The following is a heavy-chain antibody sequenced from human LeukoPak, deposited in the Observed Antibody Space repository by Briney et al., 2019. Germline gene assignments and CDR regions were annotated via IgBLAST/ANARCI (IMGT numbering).Heavy chain of an antibody. Sequence: QTGGPLTLSCAASGFTVSSNYMSWVRQAPGKGREWVSVIYGGGSTYYADSVKGRFTISRDNTKTTLYLQINNLRAADTAVYYCAMATWVGGLDYWGQGTLVTVSS. CDR3: AMATWVGGLDY. J-gene: IGHJ4*02. V-gene: IGHV3-66*01. CDR2: IYGGGST. D-gene: IGHD1-26*01. CDR1: GFTVSSNY.